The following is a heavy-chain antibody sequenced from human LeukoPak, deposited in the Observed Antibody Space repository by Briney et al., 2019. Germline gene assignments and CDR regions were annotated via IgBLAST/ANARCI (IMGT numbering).Heavy chain of an antibody. Sequence: GGSLRLSCAASGFTFSSYSMNWVRQAPGKGLEWVSSISSSSNYIYYADSVKGRFTISRDNAQSSLYLQMNSLRADDTAVYYCARDTHCGGDCYFPGNWFDPWGQGTLVTVSS. CDR3: ARDTHCGGDCYFPGNWFDP. CDR1: GFTFSSYS. J-gene: IGHJ5*02. CDR2: ISSSSNYI. D-gene: IGHD2-21*02. V-gene: IGHV3-21*01.